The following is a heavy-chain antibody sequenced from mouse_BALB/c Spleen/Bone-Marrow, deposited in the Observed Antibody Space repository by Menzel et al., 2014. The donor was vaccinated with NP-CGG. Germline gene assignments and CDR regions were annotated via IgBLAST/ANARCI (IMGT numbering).Heavy chain of an antibody. D-gene: IGHD2-2*01. CDR1: GFTFTDYY. V-gene: IGHV7-3*02. J-gene: IGHJ2*01. CDR3: ARDGYDDY. Sequence: EVKLVESGGGLVQPGGSLRLSCATSGFTFTDYYMSWVRQPPGKALEWLGFIRNKANGYTTEYSASVKDRFTISRDNSQSILYLQMNTLRAEDSATYYCARDGYDDYWGQGTTLTVSS. CDR2: IRNKANGYTT.